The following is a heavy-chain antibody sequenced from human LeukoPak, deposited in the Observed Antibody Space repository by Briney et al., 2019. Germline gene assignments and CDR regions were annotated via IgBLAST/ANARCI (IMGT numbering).Heavy chain of an antibody. D-gene: IGHD3-22*01. CDR3: ARHSYYYDSSGYPYYFDY. CDR1: GGSISSSSYY. V-gene: IGHV4-39*01. Sequence: SETLSPTCTVSGGSISSSSYYWGWIRQPPGKGLEWIGSIYYSGSTYYNPSLKSRVTISVDTSKNQFSLKLSSVTAADTAVYYCARHSYYYDSSGYPYYFDYWGQGTLVTVSS. J-gene: IGHJ4*02. CDR2: IYYSGST.